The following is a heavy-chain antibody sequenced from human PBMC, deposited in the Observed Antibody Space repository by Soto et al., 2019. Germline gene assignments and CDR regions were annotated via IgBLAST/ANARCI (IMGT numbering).Heavy chain of an antibody. V-gene: IGHV1-69*13. CDR1: GGTFSSYA. D-gene: IGHD2-2*01. CDR3: ARDGRWRDIVVVPVAHTGGNYYYGIDV. CDR2: IIPIFGTA. J-gene: IGHJ6*02. Sequence: PPASVKVSCKASGGTFSSYAISWVRQAPGQGLEWMGGIIPIFGTANYAQKFQGRVTITADESTSTAYMELSSLRSEDTAVYYCARDGRWRDIVVVPVAHTGGNYYYGIDVCAQGTTVPVSS.